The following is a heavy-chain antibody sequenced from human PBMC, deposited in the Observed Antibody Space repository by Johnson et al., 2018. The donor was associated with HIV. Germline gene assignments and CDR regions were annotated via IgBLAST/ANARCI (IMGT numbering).Heavy chain of an antibody. V-gene: IGHV3-30*04. D-gene: IGHD1-26*01. J-gene: IGHJ3*02. CDR1: GFTFSSYA. Sequence: QMLLVESGGGWIQPGGSLRLSCAASGFTFSSYAMHWVRQAPGKGLEWVAVISYDGSNKYYADSVKGRFTISRDNSKNSLYLQMNSLRTEDTALYYCTTIGIHSGSFDGDQSDAFDIWGQGTMVTVSS. CDR3: TTIGIHSGSFDGDQSDAFDI. CDR2: ISYDGSNK.